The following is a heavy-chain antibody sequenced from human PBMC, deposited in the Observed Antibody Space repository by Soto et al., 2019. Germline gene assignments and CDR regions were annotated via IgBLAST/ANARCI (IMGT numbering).Heavy chain of an antibody. CDR2: IYYSGTT. CDR3: ARGRGSSGWEEYYYYYYGMDV. CDR1: GGSISSSSYY. D-gene: IGHD6-19*01. Sequence: SETLSLTSTVSGGSISSSSYYWGSIRQPPGKGLEWIGSIYYSGTTYYNPSLKSRVTISVDTSKNQFSLKLSSVTAADTAVYYCARGRGSSGWEEYYYYYYGMDVWGQGTTVTVSS. J-gene: IGHJ6*02. V-gene: IGHV4-39*01.